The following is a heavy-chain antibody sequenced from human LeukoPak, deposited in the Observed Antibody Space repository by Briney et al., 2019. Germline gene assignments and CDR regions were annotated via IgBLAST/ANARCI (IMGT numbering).Heavy chain of an antibody. V-gene: IGHV1-2*02. CDR1: GYTFTGYY. D-gene: IGHD6-19*01. CDR3: ARDIGYSSGWYSNWFDP. CDR2: INPNSGGT. Sequence: GASVKVSCKASGYTFTGYYMHWVRQTPGQGLEWMGWINPNSGGTNYAQKFQGRVTMTRDTSISTAYMELSRLRSDDTAVYYCARDIGYSSGWYSNWFDPWGQGTLVTVSS. J-gene: IGHJ5*02.